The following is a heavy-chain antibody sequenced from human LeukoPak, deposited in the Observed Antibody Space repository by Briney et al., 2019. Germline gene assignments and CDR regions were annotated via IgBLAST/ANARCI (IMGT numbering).Heavy chain of an antibody. CDR2: ISSSSSYI. Sequence: PGGSLRLSCAASGFTFSSYSMNWVRQAPGKGLEWVSSISSSSSYIYYADSVKGRFTISRDNAKNPLYLQMNSLRAEDTAVYYCARLGYCSSTSCPIRYWGQGTLVTVSS. D-gene: IGHD2-2*01. CDR3: ARLGYCSSTSCPIRY. CDR1: GFTFSSYS. V-gene: IGHV3-21*01. J-gene: IGHJ4*02.